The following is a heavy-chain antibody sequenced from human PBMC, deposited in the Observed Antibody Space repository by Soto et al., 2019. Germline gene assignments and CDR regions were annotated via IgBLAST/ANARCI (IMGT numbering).Heavy chain of an antibody. V-gene: IGHV3-23*01. Sequence: GGSLRLSCAASGFTFSSYAMSWVRQAPGKGLEWVSAISGSGGSTYYADSVKGRFTISRDNSKNTLYLQMNSLRAEDTAVYYCAKTAGGTIVLMVYSYGAYYMDVWGKGTTVTVSS. CDR1: GFTFSSYA. CDR2: ISGSGGST. D-gene: IGHD2-8*01. J-gene: IGHJ6*03. CDR3: AKTAGGTIVLMVYSYGAYYMDV.